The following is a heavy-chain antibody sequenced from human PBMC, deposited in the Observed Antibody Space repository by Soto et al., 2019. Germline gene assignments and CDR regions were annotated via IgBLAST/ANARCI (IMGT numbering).Heavy chain of an antibody. CDR1: GFTFSYYA. CDR2: MSKDGSNK. V-gene: IGHV3-30-3*01. D-gene: IGHD1-1*01. Sequence: QVQLVESGGDVVQPGRSLRLSCAGSGFTFSYYAMHWIRQAPGKGLEWVAIMSKDGSNKYYSDSVKGRFTISRDNSKNALYLQMNSLRAEDTAVFYCARDSGGAYNCAMDVWGQGTTVTVSS. J-gene: IGHJ6*02. CDR3: ARDSGGAYNCAMDV.